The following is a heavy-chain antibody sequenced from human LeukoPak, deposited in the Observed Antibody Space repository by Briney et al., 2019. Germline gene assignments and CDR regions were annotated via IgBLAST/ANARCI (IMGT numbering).Heavy chain of an antibody. CDR3: ARDPHSNYGY. CDR2: ISSSSSYI. Sequence: GGSLRLSCAAFGFTFSSYSMNWVRQAPGKGLEWVSSISSSSSYIYYADSVKGRFTISRDNAKNSLYLQMNSLRAEDTAVYYCARDPHSNYGYWGQGTLVTVSS. CDR1: GFTFSSYS. V-gene: IGHV3-21*01. J-gene: IGHJ4*02. D-gene: IGHD4-11*01.